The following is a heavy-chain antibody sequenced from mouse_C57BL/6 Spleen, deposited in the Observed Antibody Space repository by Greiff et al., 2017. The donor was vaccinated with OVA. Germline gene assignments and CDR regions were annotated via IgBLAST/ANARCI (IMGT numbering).Heavy chain of an antibody. V-gene: IGHV1-15*01. CDR3: TRWEAY. Sequence: QVQLKESGAELVRPGASVTLSCKASGYTFTDYEMHWVKQTPVHGLEWIGAIDPETGGTAYNQKFKSKAILTADKSSSTAYMELRSLTSEDSAVYYCTRWEAYWGQGTLVTVSA. CDR2: IDPETGGT. CDR1: GYTFTDYE. J-gene: IGHJ3*01. D-gene: IGHD4-1*01.